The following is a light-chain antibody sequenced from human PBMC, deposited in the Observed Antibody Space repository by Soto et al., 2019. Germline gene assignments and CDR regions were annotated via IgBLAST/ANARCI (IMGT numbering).Light chain of an antibody. Sequence: EIVLTQSPGTLSLSPGGRATLSCRASQSVSSTYLAWYQQKPGQAPRLLLYDASSRATSIPDRFSGSGSGTDFTLTISRLEPEDFAVYYCQQYGSSPPYTFGQGTKLEIK. CDR2: DAS. V-gene: IGKV3-20*01. CDR1: QSVSSTY. CDR3: QQYGSSPPYT. J-gene: IGKJ2*01.